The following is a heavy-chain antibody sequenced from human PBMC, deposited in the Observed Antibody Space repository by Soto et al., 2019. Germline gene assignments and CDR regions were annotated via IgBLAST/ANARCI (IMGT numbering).Heavy chain of an antibody. CDR2: INPNNGDT. CDR3: ARLRSYYDSRGSSDY. CDR1: GYTFTGYF. J-gene: IGHJ4*02. Sequence: GASVKVSFKASGYTFTGYFIYWLRQAPGQGLEWMGWINPNNGDTKYTQNFQGRVTMTRDSSISTAYLELSRLRSDDTAMYYCARLRSYYDSRGSSDYWGQGTLVTVSS. D-gene: IGHD3-22*01. V-gene: IGHV1-2*02.